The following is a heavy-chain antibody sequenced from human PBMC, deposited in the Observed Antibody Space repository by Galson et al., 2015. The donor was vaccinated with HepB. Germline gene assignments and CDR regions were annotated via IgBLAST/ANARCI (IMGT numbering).Heavy chain of an antibody. Sequence: SVKVSCKASGGTFSSSVIRWVRQAPGQGLEWMGGIIPIFGRGNYARKFQGRVTISADKSTSTAYMELSSLRSEETAVYYCATGGECSGGSCHEGHWGQGTLVTVSS. D-gene: IGHD2-15*01. J-gene: IGHJ4*02. CDR3: ATGGECSGGSCHEGH. CDR2: IIPIFGRG. V-gene: IGHV1-69*06. CDR1: GGTFSSSV.